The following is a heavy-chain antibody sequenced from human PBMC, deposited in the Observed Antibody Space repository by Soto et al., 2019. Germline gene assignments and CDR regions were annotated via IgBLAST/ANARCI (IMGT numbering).Heavy chain of an antibody. J-gene: IGHJ4*02. CDR1: GYSFTNYW. CDR3: ARLFGVRAARPGSVFDY. D-gene: IGHD6-6*01. V-gene: IGHV5-51*01. CDR2: IYPGDSDT. Sequence: PGESLKISCKGSGYSFTNYWIGWVGQMPGKGPEWMGLIYPGDSDTRYSPSFQGQVTVSADKSISTAYLQWSSLKASDTAMYYCARLFGVRAARPGSVFDYWGQGALVTVSS.